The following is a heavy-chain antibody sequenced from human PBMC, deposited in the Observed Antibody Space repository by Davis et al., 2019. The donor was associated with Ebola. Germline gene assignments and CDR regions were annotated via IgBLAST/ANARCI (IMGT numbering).Heavy chain of an antibody. Sequence: AASVKVSCKASGGTFSSYAISWVRQATGQGLEWMGWMNPNSGNTGYAQKFQGRVTMTRNTSISTAYMELSSLRSEDTAVYYCARLSQWLVLDAFDIWGQGTMVTVSS. CDR1: GGTFSSYA. CDR3: ARLSQWLVLDAFDI. J-gene: IGHJ3*02. D-gene: IGHD6-19*01. CDR2: MNPNSGNT. V-gene: IGHV1-8*02.